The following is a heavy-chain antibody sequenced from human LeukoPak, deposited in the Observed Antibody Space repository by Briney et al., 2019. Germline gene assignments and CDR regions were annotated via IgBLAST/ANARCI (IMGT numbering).Heavy chain of an antibody. D-gene: IGHD2-2*01. CDR2: IWYDGSIP. V-gene: IGHV3-33*01. CDR1: GFTFSSYG. Sequence: AGSLRLSCAASGFTFSSYGMHWVRQAPGKGLEGVAVIWYDGSIPYYADSVKGRFTISRDNSKNTLYLQMSSLRAEDTAVYYCAREGMSCSSTTCFFDYWGQGTLVTVSS. CDR3: AREGMSCSSTTCFFDY. J-gene: IGHJ4*02.